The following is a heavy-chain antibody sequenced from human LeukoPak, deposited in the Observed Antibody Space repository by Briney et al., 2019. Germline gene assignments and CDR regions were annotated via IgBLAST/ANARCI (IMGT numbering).Heavy chain of an antibody. CDR3: ARDDILTGYYGNFDF. CDR2: IRYSGNT. Sequence: SETLSLTCTVSGGSIGSYYWTWIRHPPGKGREWIAYIRYSGNTSSNPSLKSRGTVSVDTSNNQFSLKLTSVTAADTAVYYCARDDILTGYYGNFDFWGQGTLVTVSS. V-gene: IGHV4-59*01. CDR1: GGSIGSYY. D-gene: IGHD3-9*01. J-gene: IGHJ4*02.